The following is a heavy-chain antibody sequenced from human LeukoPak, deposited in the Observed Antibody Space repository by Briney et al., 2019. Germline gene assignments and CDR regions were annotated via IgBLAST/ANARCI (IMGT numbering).Heavy chain of an antibody. CDR3: ARDPYSGNYGNDYYCYMDV. Sequence: PGGSLRLSCAASGFTFSTYNMNWVRHAPGKGLEWISSITSSSTYIYYADSVKGRFTISRDNAKNSLYLQMNSLSPDDTAVYFCARDPYSGNYGNDYYCYMDVWGKGTTVTISS. CDR1: GFTFSTYN. D-gene: IGHD1-26*01. CDR2: ITSSSTYI. J-gene: IGHJ6*03. V-gene: IGHV3-21*06.